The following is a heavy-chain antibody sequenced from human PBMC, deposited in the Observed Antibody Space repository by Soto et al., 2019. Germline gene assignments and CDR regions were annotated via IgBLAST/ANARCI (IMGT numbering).Heavy chain of an antibody. CDR3: AAGGGLPRYY. V-gene: IGHV4-30-2*01. CDR1: GGSISSGGYS. CDR2: IYHSGST. D-gene: IGHD5-12*01. Sequence: QLQLQESGSGLVKPSQTLSLTCAVSGGSISSGGYSWSWIRQPPGKGLEWIGYIYHSGSTYYNPALQRRVTLAVDRSKNQFSLKLRSVTAAATAVYYCAAGGGLPRYYWGQGTLVTVSS. J-gene: IGHJ4*02.